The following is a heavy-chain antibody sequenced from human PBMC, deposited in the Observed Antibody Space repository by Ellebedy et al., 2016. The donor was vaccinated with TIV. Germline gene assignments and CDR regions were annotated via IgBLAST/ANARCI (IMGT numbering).Heavy chain of an antibody. CDR2: IWYDGSNK. V-gene: IGHV3-33*08. CDR1: GFTFSSYA. D-gene: IGHD6-13*01. J-gene: IGHJ4*02. CDR3: ARGVAAAGRLDY. Sequence: GGSLRLSCAASGFTFSSYAMHWVRQAPGKGLEWVAVIWYDGSNKYYADSVKGRFTISRDNSKNTLYLQMNSLRAEDTAVYYCARGVAAAGRLDYWGQGTLVTVSS.